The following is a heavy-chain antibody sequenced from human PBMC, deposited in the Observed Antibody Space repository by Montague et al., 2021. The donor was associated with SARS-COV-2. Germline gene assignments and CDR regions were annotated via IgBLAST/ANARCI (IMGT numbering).Heavy chain of an antibody. CDR2: MYYSGST. V-gene: IGHV4-39*07. D-gene: IGHD3-10*01. CDR1: GDSISSSNYY. CDR3: ARDDIVLQGVTKGMDV. Sequence: SETLSLTCTVSGDSISSSNYYWGWIRQPPGKGLEWIGNMYYSGSTYYNPSLKSRVTISIDTSKNQFSLKLSSVTAADTAVYYCARDDIVLQGVTKGMDVWGPGTTVTVSS. J-gene: IGHJ6*02.